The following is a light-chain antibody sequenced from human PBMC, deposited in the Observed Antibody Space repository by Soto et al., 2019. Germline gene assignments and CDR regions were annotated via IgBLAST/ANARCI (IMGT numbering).Light chain of an antibody. CDR2: GNS. Sequence: QSVLTQPPSVSGAPGQRVTISCTGSSSNIGAGYDVHWYQHLPGTAPKLLIYGNSNRPSGVPDRFSGSKSDTSASLATTGLQVEDEAEYYCQSYDSSLTHVGGVIFGGGTKVTVL. CDR3: QSYDSSLTHVGGVI. J-gene: IGLJ2*01. CDR1: SSNIGAGYD. V-gene: IGLV1-40*01.